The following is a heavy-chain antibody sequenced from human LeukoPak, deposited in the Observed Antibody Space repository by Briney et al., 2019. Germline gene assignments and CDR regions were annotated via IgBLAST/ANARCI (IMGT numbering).Heavy chain of an antibody. CDR2: INGDSSSR. CDR1: GFTFSNYA. D-gene: IGHD3-10*01. CDR3: AKESDYGSGFDY. V-gene: IGHV3-48*04. Sequence: GGSLRLSCAASGFTFSNYAMNWVRQAPGKGLEWISYINGDSSSRLYADSVKGRFTISRDNAKNSLYLQMNSLRAEDTAVYYCAKESDYGSGFDYWGQGTLVTVSS. J-gene: IGHJ4*02.